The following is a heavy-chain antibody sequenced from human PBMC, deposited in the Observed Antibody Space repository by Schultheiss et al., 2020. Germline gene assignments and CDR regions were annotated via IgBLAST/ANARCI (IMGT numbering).Heavy chain of an antibody. D-gene: IGHD6-19*01. V-gene: IGHV2-5*02. Sequence: SGPTLVKPTQTLTLTCTFSGFSLSTSGVGVGWIRQPQGKALEWLALIYWDDDKRYSPSLKSRLTITKDTSKNQVVLTMTNMDPVDTATYYCAHLPTYSSGLTLANWGQGTLVTVSS. J-gene: IGHJ4*02. CDR2: IYWDDDK. CDR3: AHLPTYSSGLTLAN. CDR1: GFSLSTSGVG.